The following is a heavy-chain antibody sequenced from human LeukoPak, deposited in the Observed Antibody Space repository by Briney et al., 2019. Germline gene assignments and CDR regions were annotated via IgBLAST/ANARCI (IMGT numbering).Heavy chain of an antibody. D-gene: IGHD2-21*01. Sequence: SETLSLTCTVSGGSISSYYWSWIRQPPGKGLEWIGYIYYSGSTNYNPSLKSRATISVDTSKNQFSLKLSSVTAADTAVYYCARRDLFYWYFDLWGRGTLVTVSS. J-gene: IGHJ2*01. CDR3: ARRDLFYWYFDL. V-gene: IGHV4-59*08. CDR2: IYYSGST. CDR1: GGSISSYY.